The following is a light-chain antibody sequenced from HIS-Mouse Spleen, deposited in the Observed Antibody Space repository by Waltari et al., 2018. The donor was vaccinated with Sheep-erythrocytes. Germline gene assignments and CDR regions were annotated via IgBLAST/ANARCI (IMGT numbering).Light chain of an antibody. CDR2: QGS. CDR3: QAWDSSLYV. Sequence: SYELTQPPSASSAPGQPASITCSGDNLGDKYACWYQQKPGQSPVLVIYQGSKRPSGIPERFSGSNTGNTATLTISGTQAMDEADYYCQAWDSSLYVFGTGTKVTVL. V-gene: IGLV3-1*01. J-gene: IGLJ1*01. CDR1: NLGDKY.